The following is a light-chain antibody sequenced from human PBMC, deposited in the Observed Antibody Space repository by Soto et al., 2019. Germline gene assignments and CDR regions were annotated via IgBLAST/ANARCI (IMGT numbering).Light chain of an antibody. J-gene: IGKJ4*01. CDR3: RRRTTWPSP. CDR1: QSVSGY. Sequence: EIVLTQSPATLSLSPGNRATLSCRASQSVSGYLAWYQQKPGQAPRLLIYDASNRATGIPARFSGSGSGTAFTLTHTRREHEDFEVFYCRRRTTWPSPSGGGTKV. V-gene: IGKV3-11*01. CDR2: DAS.